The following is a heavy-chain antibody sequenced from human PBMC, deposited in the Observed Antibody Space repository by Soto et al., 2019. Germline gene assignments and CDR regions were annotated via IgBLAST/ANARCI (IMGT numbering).Heavy chain of an antibody. CDR3: ARDREASYAMEV. V-gene: IGHV1-69*17. J-gene: IGHJ6*02. CDR1: GGTFNNYV. Sequence: QVQLVQSGAEVKKPGSSVNVSCKASGGTFNNYVFSWVRQAPGKGLEWMGGIIPVYGVPNHAEKFRGRVTIRADPDTSTVFLDLASLRSEDTAMYYCARDREASYAMEVWGPGTSVIVSS. CDR2: IIPVYGVP.